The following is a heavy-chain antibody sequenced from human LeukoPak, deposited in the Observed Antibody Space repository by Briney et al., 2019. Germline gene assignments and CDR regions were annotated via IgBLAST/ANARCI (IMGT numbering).Heavy chain of an antibody. CDR2: INTAGST. Sequence: PGGSLRLSCEVSGLTFSNVWMHWVRQTPGRGLVWVCRINTAGSTVYADPVKGRFTISRDNAKNMVYLQMNSLRTEDTAVYYCASFRDTDNWGRGTMVTVSS. CDR1: GLTFSNVW. CDR3: ASFRDTDN. J-gene: IGHJ3*01. D-gene: IGHD2-21*01. V-gene: IGHV3-74*01.